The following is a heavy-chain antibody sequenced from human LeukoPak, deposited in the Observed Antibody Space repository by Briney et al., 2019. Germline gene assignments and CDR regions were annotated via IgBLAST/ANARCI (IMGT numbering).Heavy chain of an antibody. Sequence: QPGGSLRLSCAASGFTFSSYGMHWFRQAPGKGLEWVAVISYDGSNKYYADSVKGRFTISRDNSENTLYLQMNSLRAEDTAVYYCAKKYSYGTGNWFDPWGQGTLVTVSS. CDR3: AKKYSYGTGNWFDP. CDR1: GFTFSSYG. CDR2: ISYDGSNK. V-gene: IGHV3-30*18. D-gene: IGHD5-18*01. J-gene: IGHJ5*02.